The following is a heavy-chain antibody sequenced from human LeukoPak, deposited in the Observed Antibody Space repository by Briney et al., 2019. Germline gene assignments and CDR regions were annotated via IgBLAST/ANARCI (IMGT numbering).Heavy chain of an antibody. J-gene: IGHJ4*02. D-gene: IGHD1-1*01. Sequence: PGGSLRLSCAASGFTFSTYWMHWVRQAPGKGLEWVANIKQDGIEKYYVDSVKGRFTISRDNAKNSLFLQMDSLSAEDTAVYYCARITTRYFDYWGQGTLVTVSS. CDR2: IKQDGIEK. V-gene: IGHV3-7*05. CDR3: ARITTRYFDY. CDR1: GFTFSTYW.